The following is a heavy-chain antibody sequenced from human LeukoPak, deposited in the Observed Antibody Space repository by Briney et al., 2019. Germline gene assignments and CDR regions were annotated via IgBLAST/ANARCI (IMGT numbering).Heavy chain of an antibody. Sequence: GGSLRLSCAASGFTFSSYAMSWVRQAPGKGLEWVSAISGSGGSTYYADSVKGRFTISRDNSKNTLYLQMNSLRAEDTAVYYCARDGYSYGYFDYWGQGTLVTVSS. CDR2: ISGSGGST. CDR1: GFTFSSYA. V-gene: IGHV3-23*01. D-gene: IGHD5-18*01. J-gene: IGHJ4*02. CDR3: ARDGYSYGYFDY.